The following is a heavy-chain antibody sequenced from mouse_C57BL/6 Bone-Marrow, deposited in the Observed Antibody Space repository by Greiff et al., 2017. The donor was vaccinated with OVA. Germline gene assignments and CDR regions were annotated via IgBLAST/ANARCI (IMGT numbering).Heavy chain of an antibody. J-gene: IGHJ3*01. CDR1: GYTFTSYW. CDR3: ARSGGSSLVAY. V-gene: IGHV1-64*01. CDR2: IHPNSGST. D-gene: IGHD1-1*01. Sequence: VKLVESGAELVKPGASVKLSCKASGYTFTSYWMHWVKQRPGQGLEWIGMIHPNSGSTNYNEKFKSKATLTVDKSSSTAYMQLSSLTSEDSAVYYCARSGGSSLVAYWGQGTLVTVSA.